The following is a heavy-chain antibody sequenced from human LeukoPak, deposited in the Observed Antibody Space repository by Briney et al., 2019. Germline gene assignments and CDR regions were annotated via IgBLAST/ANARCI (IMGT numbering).Heavy chain of an antibody. CDR2: ISYDGSNK. Sequence: PGGSLRLSCGGSGFTFKSFSMHWVRQAPGKGLEWVAVISYDGSNKYYADSVKGRFTISRDNSKNTLYLQMNSLRAEDTAVYYCARGGYYYDSSGYFDYWGQGTLVTVSS. CDR3: ARGGYYYDSSGYFDY. D-gene: IGHD3-22*01. CDR1: GFTFKSFS. V-gene: IGHV3-30*03. J-gene: IGHJ4*02.